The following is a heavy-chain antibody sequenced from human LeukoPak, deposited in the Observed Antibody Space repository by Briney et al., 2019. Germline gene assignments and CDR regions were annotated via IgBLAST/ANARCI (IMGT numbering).Heavy chain of an antibody. D-gene: IGHD2-8*01. CDR2: IYYSGST. CDR1: GGSISSYY. Sequence: SETLSLTCTVSGGSISSYYWSWIRQPPGKGLEWIGYIYYSGSTNYNPSLKSRVTISVDTSKNQFSLKLSSVTAADTAVYYCARGWMVYAMDFDYWGQGTLVTVSS. J-gene: IGHJ4*02. V-gene: IGHV4-59*12. CDR3: ARGWMVYAMDFDY.